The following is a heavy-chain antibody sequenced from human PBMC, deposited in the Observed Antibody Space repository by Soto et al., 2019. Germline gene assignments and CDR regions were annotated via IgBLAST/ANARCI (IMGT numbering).Heavy chain of an antibody. J-gene: IGHJ4*02. CDR2: IWYDGSDK. Sequence: ESGGGVVQPGRSLRLSCAASTLTFTSDGMHWVRQAPGKGLEWVAVIWYDGSDKYYAESVKGRFTISRDNLKNTVYLQMNSLRAEDTAIYYCARDLGGYSYGSGYFDYWGQGTLVTVSS. CDR1: TLTFTSDG. V-gene: IGHV3-33*01. D-gene: IGHD5-18*01. CDR3: ARDLGGYSYGSGYFDY.